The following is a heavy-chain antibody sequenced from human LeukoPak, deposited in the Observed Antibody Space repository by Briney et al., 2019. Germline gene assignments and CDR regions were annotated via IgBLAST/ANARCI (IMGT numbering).Heavy chain of an antibody. J-gene: IGHJ4*02. V-gene: IGHV4-39*01. CDR3: ARQPAGDYVSDY. CDR2: MYYSGNT. D-gene: IGHD4-17*01. CDR1: GGSISSSSYY. Sequence: PSETLSLTCTVSGGSISSSSYYWGWIRQPPGKGLEWIGTMYYSGNTYYNPSLKSRVTISVDTSKNQTSLKLSSVTAADTAVYYCARQPAGDYVSDYWGQGTLVTVSS.